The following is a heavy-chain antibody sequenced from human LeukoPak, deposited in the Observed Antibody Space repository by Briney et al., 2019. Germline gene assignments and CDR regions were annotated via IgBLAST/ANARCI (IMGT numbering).Heavy chain of an antibody. CDR3: ARDVSALLGLLDY. CDR2: ISSSSSYI. J-gene: IGHJ4*02. D-gene: IGHD2-21*02. CDR1: GFTFSSYS. Sequence: GGSLRLSCAASGFTFSSYSMNWVRQAPGKGLEWDSSISSSSSYIYYADSVKGRFTISRDNAKNSLYLQMNSLRAENTAVYYCARDVSALLGLLDYWGQGTLVTVSS. V-gene: IGHV3-21*01.